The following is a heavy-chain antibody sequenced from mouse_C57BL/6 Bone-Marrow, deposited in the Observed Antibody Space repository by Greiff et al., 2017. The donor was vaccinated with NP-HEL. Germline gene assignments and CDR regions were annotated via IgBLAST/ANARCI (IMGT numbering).Heavy chain of an antibody. Sequence: QVQLKQSGAELARPGASVKMSCKASGYTFTSYTMHWVKQRPGQGLEWIGYINPSSGYTKYNQKFKDKATLTADKSSSTAYMQLSSLTSEDSAVYYCARLMDGRDFDYWGQGTTLTVSS. J-gene: IGHJ2*01. D-gene: IGHD1-1*01. V-gene: IGHV1-4*01. CDR3: ARLMDGRDFDY. CDR1: GYTFTSYT. CDR2: INPSSGYT.